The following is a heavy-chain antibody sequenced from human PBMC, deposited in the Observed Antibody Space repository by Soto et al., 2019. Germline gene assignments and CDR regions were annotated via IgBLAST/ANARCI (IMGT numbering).Heavy chain of an antibody. Sequence: PSETLSLTCAVSGGSISSSNWWSWVRQPPGKGLEWIGYIYYSGSTNYNPSLKSRVTISVDTSKNQFSLKLSSVTAADTAVYYCARTKHAYCGGDGYILDVWVQGTTVTVSS. CDR2: IYYSGST. CDR1: GGSISSSNW. D-gene: IGHD2-21*02. J-gene: IGHJ6*02. V-gene: IGHV4-4*02. CDR3: ARTKHAYCGGDGYILDV.